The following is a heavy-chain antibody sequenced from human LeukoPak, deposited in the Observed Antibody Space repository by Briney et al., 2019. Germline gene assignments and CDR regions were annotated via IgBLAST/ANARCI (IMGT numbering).Heavy chain of an antibody. J-gene: IGHJ4*02. CDR1: GSTLSSYS. CDR3: STAKFDY. Sequence: GGSLRLSCVVTGSTLSSYSMNWVRQAPGKGLEWVSHISIGGTTIHYADSVRGRFTISRDSAKNSLYLQMNSLRAEGTAVYYCSTAKFDYWGQGTLLTVPS. CDR2: ISIGGTTI. V-gene: IGHV3-48*01.